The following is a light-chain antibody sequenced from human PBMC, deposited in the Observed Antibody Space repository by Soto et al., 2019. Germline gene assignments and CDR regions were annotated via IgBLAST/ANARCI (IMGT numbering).Light chain of an antibody. CDR2: DAS. Sequence: ILMTQSPATLSVSPGERATLSCRASQSVSNKLAWYQQKPGQAPRLLIYDASTRATGIPARFSGRGSGTEFTLTISGLQSEDFAVYYCQQYNNWPPWTFGQGTKVEIK. V-gene: IGKV3-15*01. CDR1: QSVSNK. J-gene: IGKJ1*01. CDR3: QQYNNWPPWT.